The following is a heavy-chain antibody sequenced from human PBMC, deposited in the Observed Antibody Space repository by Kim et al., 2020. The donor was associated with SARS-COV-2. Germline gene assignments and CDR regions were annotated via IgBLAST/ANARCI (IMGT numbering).Heavy chain of an antibody. CDR1: GGSFSLYS. CDR2: ISHGGST. V-gene: IGHV4-34*01. Sequence: SETLSLTCAVYGGSFSLYSWTWIRQPPGKGLEWIGEISHGGSTNYSPSLKSRVTISVDTSKNQFSLILNSVTAADTAVYYCARRVRNTSFVNWLDPWGQG. CDR3: ARRVRNTSFVNWLDP. D-gene: IGHD2-2*01. J-gene: IGHJ5*02.